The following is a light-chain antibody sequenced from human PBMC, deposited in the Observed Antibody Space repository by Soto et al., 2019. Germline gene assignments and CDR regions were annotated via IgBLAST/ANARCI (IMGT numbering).Light chain of an antibody. Sequence: DIEMTQSPSSVSASVGDSVTLNSRASHDISTWLAWYQQKTGRAPALLISAASTLQSGVPSRFIGSGSGTEFTLTITRLQPEDLETYYCQQGDSFPFTFGGGTKVDIK. CDR3: QQGDSFPFT. V-gene: IGKV1-12*01. CDR1: HDISTW. J-gene: IGKJ4*01. CDR2: AAS.